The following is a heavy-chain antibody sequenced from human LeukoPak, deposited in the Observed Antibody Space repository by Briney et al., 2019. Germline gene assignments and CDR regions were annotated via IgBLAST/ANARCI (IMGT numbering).Heavy chain of an antibody. Sequence: SGTLSLTCTVSGGSISTFYWSWIRQPPGKGLEWIGYIYNIGTTNYNPSLKNRATISVDASKNQFSLRLSSVTAVDTAMYYCARHGGGLGWFDPWGQGALVTVSS. CDR2: IYNIGTT. V-gene: IGHV4-59*08. J-gene: IGHJ5*02. D-gene: IGHD3-16*01. CDR3: ARHGGGLGWFDP. CDR1: GGSISTFY.